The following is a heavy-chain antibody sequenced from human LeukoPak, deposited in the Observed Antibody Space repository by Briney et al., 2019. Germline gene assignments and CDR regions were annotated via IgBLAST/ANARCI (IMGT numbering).Heavy chain of an antibody. V-gene: IGHV5-51*01. CDR3: ARHHLLNKLLWFGQKRGLCWFDP. J-gene: IGHJ5*02. D-gene: IGHD3-10*01. CDR2: IYPGDSDT. CDR1: GYSFTTYW. Sequence: GESLKISCKGSGYSFTTYWIGWVRQMPGKGLEWMGIIYPGDSDTRYSPSFQGQVTISADKSISTAYLQWSSLKASDTAMYYCARHHLLNKLLWFGQKRGLCWFDPWGQGTLVTVSS.